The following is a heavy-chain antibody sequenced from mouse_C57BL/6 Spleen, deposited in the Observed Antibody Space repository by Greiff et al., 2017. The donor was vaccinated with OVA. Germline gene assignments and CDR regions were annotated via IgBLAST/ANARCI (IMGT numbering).Heavy chain of an antibody. CDR2: IDPSDSYT. D-gene: IGHD4-1*01. Sequence: QVQLQQPGAELVRPGTSVKLSCKASGYTFTSYWMHWVKQRPGQGLEWIGVIDPSDSYTNYNQKFKGKATLTVDTSSSTAYMQLSSLTSEDSAVYYCARYGLSWDWWSQGTTLTVSS. CDR3: ARYGLSWDW. CDR1: GYTFTSYW. J-gene: IGHJ2*01. V-gene: IGHV1-59*01.